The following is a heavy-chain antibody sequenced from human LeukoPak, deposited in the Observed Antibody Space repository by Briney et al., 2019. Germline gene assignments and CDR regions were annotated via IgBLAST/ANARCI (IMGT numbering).Heavy chain of an antibody. CDR2: IIPIFGTA. J-gene: IGHJ3*02. D-gene: IGHD3-10*01. V-gene: IGHV1-69*05. CDR1: GGTFSSYA. CDR3: ARDPSYGSYAFDI. Sequence: SVKVSCKASGGTFSSYAISWVRQAPGQGLEWMGRIIPIFGTANYAQKFQGRVTITTDESTSTAYMELGSLRSEDTAVYYCARDPSYGSYAFDIWGQGTMVTVSS.